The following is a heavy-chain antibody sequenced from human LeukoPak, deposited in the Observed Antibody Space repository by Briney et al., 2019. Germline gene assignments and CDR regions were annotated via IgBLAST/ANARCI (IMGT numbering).Heavy chain of an antibody. Sequence: SETLSLTCTVSGDSISGSSYYWGWIRQPPGEGLEWSGSIYHNGNIYYNPSLKSRVSISVDTSKNQFSLKLNSVTATDTAVYYSARVKGNYQNWFDPWGQGTLVTVSS. J-gene: IGHJ5*02. CDR3: ARVKGNYQNWFDP. V-gene: IGHV4-39*01. CDR1: GDSISGSSYY. CDR2: IYHNGNI. D-gene: IGHD1-7*01.